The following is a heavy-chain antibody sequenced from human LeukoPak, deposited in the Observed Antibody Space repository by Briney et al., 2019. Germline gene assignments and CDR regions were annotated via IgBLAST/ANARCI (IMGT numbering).Heavy chain of an antibody. J-gene: IGHJ4*02. CDR3: ARLDYGGSEVVDY. CDR1: GYNFPTYW. CDR2: IYPDDSDI. Sequence: GESLKISCNGSGYNFPTYWIAWVRQMPGKGLEWMGIIYPDDSDIRYSPSFQGQVTISADKSINTAYLQWSRLKASDTAMFYCARLDYGGSEVVDYWGQGTLVTVSS. V-gene: IGHV5-51*01. D-gene: IGHD4-23*01.